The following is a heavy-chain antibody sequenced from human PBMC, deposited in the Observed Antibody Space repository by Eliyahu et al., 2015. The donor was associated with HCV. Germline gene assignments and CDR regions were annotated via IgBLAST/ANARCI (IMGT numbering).Heavy chain of an antibody. V-gene: IGHV4-39*01. CDR3: ASRRLALGRYYGMDV. Sequence: QLQLQESGPGLVKPSETLSLTCTVSGGSISSSSYYWGWIRQPPGKGLEWIGGIYFSGSTYYNPSLKSRVTISVDTSKNQFSLKLSSVTAADTAVYYCASRRLALGRYYGMDVWGQGTTVTVSS. CDR2: IYFSGST. CDR1: GGSISSSSYY. D-gene: IGHD6-19*01. J-gene: IGHJ6*02.